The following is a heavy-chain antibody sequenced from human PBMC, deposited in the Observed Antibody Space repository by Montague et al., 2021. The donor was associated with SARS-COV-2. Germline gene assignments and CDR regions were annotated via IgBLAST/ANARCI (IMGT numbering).Heavy chain of an antibody. CDR1: GDCVSSNSAT. V-gene: IGHV6-1*01. CDR3: TSGREGNYNVMDV. D-gene: IGHD1-1*01. Sequence: CAISGDCVSSNSATWNWVRQSPLRGLEWLGRTYYRSKWYNDYAVXVRGRVTINPDTSKNQFSLQLNSVTPEDTAIYYCTSGREGNYNVMDVWGQGTTVTVSS. J-gene: IGHJ6*02. CDR2: TYYRSKWYN.